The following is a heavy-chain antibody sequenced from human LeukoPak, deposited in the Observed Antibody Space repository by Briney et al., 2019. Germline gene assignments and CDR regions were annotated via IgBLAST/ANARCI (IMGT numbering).Heavy chain of an antibody. CDR2: IKQDGSEK. Sequence: EGSLSLSCAASGFSFSSYWMSWVRQAPGKGLEWVANIKQDGSEKYYVDSVKGRFTISRDNAQNSLYLQMNSLRAEDTAVYYCVRDLAGPPQEAFDIWGQGTVVTVSS. CDR1: GFSFSSYW. CDR3: VRDLAGPPQEAFDI. V-gene: IGHV3-7*01. J-gene: IGHJ3*02.